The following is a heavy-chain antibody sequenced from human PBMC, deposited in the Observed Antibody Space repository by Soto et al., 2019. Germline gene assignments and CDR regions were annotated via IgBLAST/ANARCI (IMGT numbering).Heavy chain of an antibody. D-gene: IGHD5-12*01. CDR3: ARPAGIYDEYYFDY. CDR1: GGSFSGYY. V-gene: IGHV4-34*01. J-gene: IGHJ4*02. CDR2: INHSGST. Sequence: SSETLSLTCAVYGGSFSGYYWSWIRQPPGKGLEWIGEINHSGSTNYNPSLKSRVTISVDTSKNQFSLKLSSVTAADTAVYYCARPAGIYDEYYFDYWGQGTLVTVSS.